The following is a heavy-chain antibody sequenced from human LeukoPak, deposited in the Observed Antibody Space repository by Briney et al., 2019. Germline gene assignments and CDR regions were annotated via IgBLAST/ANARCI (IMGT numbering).Heavy chain of an antibody. V-gene: IGHV3-21*01. CDR1: GFTFSSYS. J-gene: IGHJ4*02. Sequence: GGSLRLSCAASGFTFSSYSMNWVRQAPGKGLEWVSSISSSSSYIYYADSVKGRFTISRDNAKNSLYLQMNSLRAEDTAVYYCATYSGYDRIFDYWGQGTLVTVSS. D-gene: IGHD5-12*01. CDR3: ATYSGYDRIFDY. CDR2: ISSSSSYI.